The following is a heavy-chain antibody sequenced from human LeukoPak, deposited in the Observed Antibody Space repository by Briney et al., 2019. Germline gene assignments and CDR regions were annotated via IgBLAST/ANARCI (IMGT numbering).Heavy chain of an antibody. CDR2: ISSSSSYM. CDR1: GFTFSSNT. J-gene: IGHJ1*01. CDR3: ASEDYYDSSAYYYRNFQH. D-gene: IGHD3-22*01. Sequence: GGSLRLSCAASGFTFSSNTMNWVRQAPGKGLEWVSSISSSSSYMKYADSVGGRFTISRDNAKNSLYLQMNSLRAEDTAVYYCASEDYYDSSAYYYRNFQHWGQGTLVTVSS. V-gene: IGHV3-21*01.